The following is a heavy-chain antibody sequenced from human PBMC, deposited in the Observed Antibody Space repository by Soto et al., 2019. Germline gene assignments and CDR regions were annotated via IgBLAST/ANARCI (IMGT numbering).Heavy chain of an antibody. Sequence: SETLSVPCTLSGSSISSSIYNWGWIRHPTGKGLEWIGSIYYSGITYYNPSLKSRVTISVDTSKNQFSLKLSSVTAADTAVYYCAREWLLYYFDYLGPRTLVTVSS. CDR2: IYYSGIT. J-gene: IGHJ4*02. CDR3: AREWLLYYFDY. D-gene: IGHD3-3*01. CDR1: GSSISSSIYN. V-gene: IGHV4-39*01.